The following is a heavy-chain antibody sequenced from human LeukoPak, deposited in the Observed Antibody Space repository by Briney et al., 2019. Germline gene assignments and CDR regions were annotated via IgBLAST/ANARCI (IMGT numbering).Heavy chain of an antibody. CDR3: ARRRFGESPFDY. V-gene: IGHV4-39*07. J-gene: IGHJ4*02. Sequence: SETLSLTCTVSGGSISSSSYYWGWIRQPPGKGLEWIGSIYYSGSTYYNPSLKSRVTISVDTSKNQFSLKLSSVTAADTAVYYCARRRFGESPFDYWGQGTLVTVSS. CDR1: GGSISSSSYY. D-gene: IGHD3-10*01. CDR2: IYYSGST.